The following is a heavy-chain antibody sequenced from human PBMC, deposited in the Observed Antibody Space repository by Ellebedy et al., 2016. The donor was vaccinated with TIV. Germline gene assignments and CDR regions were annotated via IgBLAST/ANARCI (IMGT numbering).Heavy chain of an antibody. V-gene: IGHV4-39*01. CDR2: IYYSGST. CDR1: GGSISSSSSY. CDR3: ARQGDMVRGVTKL. J-gene: IGHJ4*02. D-gene: IGHD3-10*01. Sequence: SETLSLXCTVSGGSISSSSSYWGWIRQPPGKGLEWIGSIYYSGSTYYNPSLKSRVTISVDTSKNQFSLKLSSVPAADTAVYYCARQGDMVRGVTKLWGQGTLVTVSS.